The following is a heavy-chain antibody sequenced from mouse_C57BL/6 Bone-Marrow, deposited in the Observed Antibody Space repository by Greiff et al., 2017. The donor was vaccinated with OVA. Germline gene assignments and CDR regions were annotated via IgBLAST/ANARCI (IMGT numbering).Heavy chain of an antibody. CDR2: ISNGGGST. CDR3: ARQGKYYGRYPTLCDC. Sequence: EVHLVESGGGLVQPGGSLKLSCAASGFTFSDYYMYWVRQTPEKRLEWVAYISNGGGSTYYPDTVKGRFTISRDNAKNTLYLQMSRLKSEDTAMYYCARQGKYYGRYPTLCDCWGQGTTVTVSS. D-gene: IGHD1-1*01. V-gene: IGHV5-12*01. CDR1: GFTFSDYY. J-gene: IGHJ4*01.